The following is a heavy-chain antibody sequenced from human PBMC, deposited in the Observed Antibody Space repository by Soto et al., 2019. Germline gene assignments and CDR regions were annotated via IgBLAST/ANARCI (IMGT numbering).Heavy chain of an antibody. J-gene: IGHJ3*02. Sequence: ASVKVSCKVSGYTLTELSMHWVRQAPGKGLEWMGGFDPEDGETIYAQKFQGRVTMTEDTSTDTAYMELSSLRSEDTAVYYCATDQTGADMKAFDIWGQGTRVTVSS. D-gene: IGHD6-19*01. CDR3: ATDQTGADMKAFDI. V-gene: IGHV1-24*01. CDR2: FDPEDGET. CDR1: GYTLTELS.